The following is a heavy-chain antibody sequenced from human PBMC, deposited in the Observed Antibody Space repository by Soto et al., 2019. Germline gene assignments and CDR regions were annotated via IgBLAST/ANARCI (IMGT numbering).Heavy chain of an antibody. CDR1: GGSITTGGYY. Sequence: TLSLTCTVSGGSITTGGYYWSWIRQLPGKGLEWIGHRYYSESTYYNPSLKSRVSISLDTSKNQFSLKLSFVTAADAAMYYCARTKCSGGSCYSWSLDYWGQGTPVTVSS. CDR2: RYYSEST. V-gene: IGHV4-31*03. D-gene: IGHD2-15*01. J-gene: IGHJ4*02. CDR3: ARTKCSGGSCYSWSLDY.